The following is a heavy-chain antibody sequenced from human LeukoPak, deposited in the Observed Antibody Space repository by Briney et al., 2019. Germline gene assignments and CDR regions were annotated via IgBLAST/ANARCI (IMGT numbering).Heavy chain of an antibody. V-gene: IGHV3-9*03. CDR1: GFTFDDYA. D-gene: IGHD2-15*01. CDR3: AQDVRLGYCSGGSCSAHFEY. J-gene: IGHJ4*02. Sequence: GGSLRLSCAASGFTFDDYAMHWVRQAPGKGLEWGSDISWNSGSIGYADPVKGRFTISRDNAKNSLYLQMNSLRAEDMALYYCAQDVRLGYCSGGSCSAHFEYWGQGTLVTVSS. CDR2: ISWNSGSI.